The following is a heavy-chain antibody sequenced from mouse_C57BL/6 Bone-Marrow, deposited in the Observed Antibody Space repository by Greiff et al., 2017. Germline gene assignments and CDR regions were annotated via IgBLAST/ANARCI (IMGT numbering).Heavy chain of an antibody. Sequence: EVQVVESGGDLVKPGGSLKLSCAASGFTFSSYGMSWVRQTPDKRLEWVATISSGGSYTYYPDSVKGRFTISRDNAKNTLYLQMSSLKSEDTAMYYCARHEGKGYFDVWGTGTTVTVSS. J-gene: IGHJ1*03. CDR2: ISSGGSYT. CDR3: ARHEGKGYFDV. V-gene: IGHV5-6*01. CDR1: GFTFSSYG.